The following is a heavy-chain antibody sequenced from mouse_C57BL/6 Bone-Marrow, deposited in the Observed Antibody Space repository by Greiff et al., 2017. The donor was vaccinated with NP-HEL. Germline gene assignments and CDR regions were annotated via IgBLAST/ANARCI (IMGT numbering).Heavy chain of an antibody. CDR2: FHPYNDDT. CDR1: GYTFTTYP. J-gene: IGHJ3*01. Sequence: ESGAELVKPGASVKMSCKASGYTFTTYPIEWMKQNHGKSLEWIGNFHPYNDDTKYNEKFKGKATLTVEKSSSTVYLELSRLTSDDSAVYYCARRGIRGYETWFAYWGQGTLVTVSA. CDR3: ARRGIRGYETWFAY. V-gene: IGHV1-47*01. D-gene: IGHD2-2*01.